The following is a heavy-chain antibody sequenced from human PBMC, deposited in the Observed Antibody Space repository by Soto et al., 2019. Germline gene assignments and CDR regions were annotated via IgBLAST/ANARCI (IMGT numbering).Heavy chain of an antibody. CDR1: GYTFTSYG. J-gene: IGHJ6*02. V-gene: IGHV1-18*01. Sequence: ASVKVSCKASGYTFTSYGISWVRQAPGQGLEWMGWISAYNGNTNYAQKLQGRVTMTTDTSTSTAYMELRSLRSDDTAVYYCARDRSLVATIYYYYGMDVWGQGTPVTVSS. CDR3: ARDRSLVATIYYYYGMDV. CDR2: ISAYNGNT. D-gene: IGHD5-12*01.